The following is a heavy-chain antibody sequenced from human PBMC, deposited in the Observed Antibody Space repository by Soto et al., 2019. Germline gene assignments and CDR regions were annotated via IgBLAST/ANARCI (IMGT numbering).Heavy chain of an antibody. Sequence: QVQLVESGGGVVQPGRSLRLSCAASGFSFSTYVMHWVRQSPGKGLEWVAVMSYDGINKYYADSVKGRFTISRDNSKNTLYLEMNSLRGEDTAVYYCARYRYSGSFSCFALDVWGQGTTVTVSS. CDR1: GFSFSTYV. V-gene: IGHV3-30-3*01. CDR3: ARYRYSGSFSCFALDV. D-gene: IGHD1-26*01. J-gene: IGHJ6*02. CDR2: MSYDGINK.